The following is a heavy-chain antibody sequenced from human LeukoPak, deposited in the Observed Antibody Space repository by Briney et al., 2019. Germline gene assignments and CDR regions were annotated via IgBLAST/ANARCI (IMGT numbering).Heavy chain of an antibody. CDR2: IYYSGST. Sequence: PSETLSLTCTVSGGSISSYYWNWIRQPPGKGLDWIGYIYYSGSTNYNPSLKSRLTISVDTSKNQFSLKLSSVTAADTALYYCARQNTSRGARYYFDYWGQGTLVTVSS. V-gene: IGHV4-59*08. CDR3: ARQNTSRGARYYFDY. J-gene: IGHJ4*02. CDR1: GGSISSYY. D-gene: IGHD3-10*01.